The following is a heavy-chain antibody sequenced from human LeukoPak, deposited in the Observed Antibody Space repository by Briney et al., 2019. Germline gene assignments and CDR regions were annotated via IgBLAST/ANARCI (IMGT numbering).Heavy chain of an antibody. Sequence: RASVKVSCKASGGTFGSYAISWVRQAPGQGLEWMGGIIPIFGTANYAQKFQGRVTITTDESTSTAYMELSSLRSEDTAVYYCARGKFDSSGYMDVWGKGTTVTVSS. CDR2: IIPIFGTA. CDR1: GGTFGSYA. V-gene: IGHV1-69*05. J-gene: IGHJ6*03. D-gene: IGHD6-19*01. CDR3: ARGKFDSSGYMDV.